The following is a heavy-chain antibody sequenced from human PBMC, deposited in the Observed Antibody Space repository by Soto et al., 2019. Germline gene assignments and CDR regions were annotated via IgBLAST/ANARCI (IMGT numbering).Heavy chain of an antibody. V-gene: IGHV3-23*01. J-gene: IGHJ6*02. CDR1: GFTFSSYA. Sequence: EVQLLESGGGLVRPGGSLRLSCAASGFTFSSYAMSWVRQAPGKGLEWVSVINGGGGTTYYADSVKGRFTISRDNSKTTLYLQLNSLRAEDTAVYYCAKWTTVTAPYYGMHVWGQGTTVTVSS. CDR3: AKWTTVTAPYYGMHV. CDR2: INGGGGTT. D-gene: IGHD4-4*01.